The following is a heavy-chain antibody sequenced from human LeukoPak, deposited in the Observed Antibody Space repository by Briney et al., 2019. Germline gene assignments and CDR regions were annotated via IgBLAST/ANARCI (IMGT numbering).Heavy chain of an antibody. Sequence: SETLSLTCAVYGGSLSGYYWNWIRQSPGKGLEWIGEINHSGTTNYNPSLKSRVTMSVDTSKNQFSLRLTSVTAADTAVYYCARFPCSGDSCYSGIRAFDIWGQGTMVTVSS. CDR2: INHSGTT. CDR1: GGSLSGYY. J-gene: IGHJ3*02. V-gene: IGHV4-34*01. D-gene: IGHD2-15*01. CDR3: ARFPCSGDSCYSGIRAFDI.